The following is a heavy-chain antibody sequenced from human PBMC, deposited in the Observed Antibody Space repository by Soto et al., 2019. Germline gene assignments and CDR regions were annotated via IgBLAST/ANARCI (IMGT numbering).Heavy chain of an antibody. CDR3: ASHDGDYAY. Sequence: QVQLVQSGAEVKKPGSSVKVSCKASGGTFNSYTINWVRQAPGQGLEWMGRIIPILGIPNYAQKFQGRVTITADKSTSTAYMELSSLRSGDTAMYYCASHDGDYAYWGQGTLVTVSS. CDR2: IIPILGIP. J-gene: IGHJ4*02. CDR1: GGTFNSYT. V-gene: IGHV1-69*02. D-gene: IGHD4-17*01.